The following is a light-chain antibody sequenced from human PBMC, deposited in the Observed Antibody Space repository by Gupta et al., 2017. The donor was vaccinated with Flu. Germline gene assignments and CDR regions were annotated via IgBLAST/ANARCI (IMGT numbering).Light chain of an antibody. J-gene: IGKJ2*01. V-gene: IGKV2-30*02. CDR1: QVRLHSDANTY. CDR3: NQGKCCPIA. Sequence: VTLAKPASHSCRSSQVRLHSDANTYLNWFQQTPGRSPRRLIYKGSNSVSGVPDRFSGSGSGTEFTLKISSVEADDVGVYFCNQGKCCPIAFGQGTKLEI. CDR2: KGS.